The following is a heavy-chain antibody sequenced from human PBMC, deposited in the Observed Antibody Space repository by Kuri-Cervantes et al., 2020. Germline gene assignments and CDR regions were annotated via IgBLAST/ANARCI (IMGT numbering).Heavy chain of an antibody. CDR1: GFTFSSYA. CDR2: ISGSGGST. V-gene: IGHV3-23*01. CDR3: SAGDWFDP. J-gene: IGHJ5*02. Sequence: GESLKISWAASGFTFSSYAMSWVRQAPGKGLEWVSAISGSGGSTYYADSVKGRFTISRDNSKNTLYPQMNSLKTEDTAVYYCSAGDWFDPWGQGTLVTVSS.